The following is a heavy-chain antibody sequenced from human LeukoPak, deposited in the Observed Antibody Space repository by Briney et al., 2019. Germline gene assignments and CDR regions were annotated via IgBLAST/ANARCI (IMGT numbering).Heavy chain of an antibody. D-gene: IGHD4-23*01. J-gene: IGHJ6*02. CDR3: AKMLGHGGAAGYGMVV. CDR1: GFTFSSSV. Sequence: GGSLRLSCAASGFTFSSSVMSWVRQAPGKGLEWVSAIDRSGDNTYYGDSVKGRFTISRDISKNTLYLQMNSLRAEDTAFYYCAKMLGHGGAAGYGMVVRGQGTTVTVSS. V-gene: IGHV3-23*01. CDR2: IDRSGDNT.